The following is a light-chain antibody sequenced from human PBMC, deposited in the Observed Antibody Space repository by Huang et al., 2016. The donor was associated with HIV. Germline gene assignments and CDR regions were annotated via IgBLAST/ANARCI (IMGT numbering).Light chain of an antibody. CDR1: QAIGTY. V-gene: IGKV1-9*01. CDR2: SSS. CDR3: QHLYT. J-gene: IGKJ4*01. Sequence: IQLTQSPSSLSASVGDRVTLTCRANQAIGTYLAWYQQKPGKAPEPLLNSSSTLRSGVPSRFSGGGAGTDFTRTITSLQPEDFASYSCQHLYTFGGGTKVEIK.